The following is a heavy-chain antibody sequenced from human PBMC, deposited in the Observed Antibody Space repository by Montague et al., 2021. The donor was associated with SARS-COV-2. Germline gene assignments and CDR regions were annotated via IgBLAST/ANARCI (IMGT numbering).Heavy chain of an antibody. CDR3: ARGILSINMAVVALLGGIYYFDS. D-gene: IGHD3-22*01. J-gene: IGHJ4*02. CDR2: SNHRGST. Sequence: SETLSLTCAVYGGSFSNYYWSWIRQPPGKGLEWIGDSNHRGSTNYNPSFKSRVTISVDTSKNQFSLKLSSVTAADTAVYYCARGILSINMAVVALLGGIYYFDSWGQGALVAVSS. CDR1: GGSFSNYY. V-gene: IGHV4-34*01.